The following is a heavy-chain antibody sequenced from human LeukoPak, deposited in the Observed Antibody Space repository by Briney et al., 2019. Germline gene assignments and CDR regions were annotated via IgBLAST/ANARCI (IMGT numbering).Heavy chain of an antibody. CDR3: ARVCITAATADY. J-gene: IGHJ4*02. D-gene: IGHD6-25*01. Sequence: ASEKVSCKASGYTFTYCSLHWLQQAPGQGLERMRWITLYNGNTNYAKKFQDRVTMTSDTSTSTVYMELNSLKSEDTAVYFCARVCITAATADYWGQGTLVTVSS. CDR1: GYTFTYCS. V-gene: IGHV1-68*01. CDR2: ITLYNGNT.